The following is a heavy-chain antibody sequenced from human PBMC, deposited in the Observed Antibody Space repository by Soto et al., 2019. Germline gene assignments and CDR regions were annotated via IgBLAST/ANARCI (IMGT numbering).Heavy chain of an antibody. V-gene: IGHV3-74*01. CDR1: GFVFEVYW. CDR2: ISDDGART. Sequence: GGSLRLSCVASGFVFEVYWIHWGRQVPGKGLEWVSRISDDGARTDYADSVRGRFTISRDNANNALYLQMSALRGEDTAVYFCTRGPRPSSIGTGAVWGQRALVTVSS. J-gene: IGHJ4*02. CDR3: TRGPRPSSIGTGAV. D-gene: IGHD2-2*01.